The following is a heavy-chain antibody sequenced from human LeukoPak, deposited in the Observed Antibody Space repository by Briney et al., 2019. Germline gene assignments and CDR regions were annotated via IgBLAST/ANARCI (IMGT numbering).Heavy chain of an antibody. D-gene: IGHD3-9*01. Sequence: SVKVSCKASGYTFTSYGISWVRQAPGQGLEWMGGIIPIFGTANYAQKFQGRVTITTDESTSTAYMELSSLRSEDTAVYYCASSGYFDWLLEVVGSHYYYYMDVWGKGTTVTVSS. CDR1: GYTFTSYG. V-gene: IGHV1-69*05. CDR3: ASSGYFDWLLEVVGSHYYYYMDV. J-gene: IGHJ6*03. CDR2: IIPIFGTA.